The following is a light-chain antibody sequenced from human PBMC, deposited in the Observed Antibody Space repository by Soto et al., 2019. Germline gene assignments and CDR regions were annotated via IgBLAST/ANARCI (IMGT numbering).Light chain of an antibody. Sequence: EILLTQSPGTLSLSPGERATLSCRSSQSVSSSYLAWYQQKPGQAPRRLIYGASSSATGIPDRVSGSGFGTDFPLTISRMEPEDFVVYYCQQYGSSPRPFGQGNKVDIK. J-gene: IGKJ1*01. CDR2: GAS. CDR3: QQYGSSPRP. V-gene: IGKV3-20*01. CDR1: QSVSSSY.